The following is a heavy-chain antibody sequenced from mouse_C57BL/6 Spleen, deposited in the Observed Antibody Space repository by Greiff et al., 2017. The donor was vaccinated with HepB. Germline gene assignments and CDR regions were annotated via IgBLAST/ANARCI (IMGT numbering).Heavy chain of an antibody. Sequence: EVQGVESVAELVRPGASVKLSCTASGFNIKNTYMHWVKQRPEQGLEWIGRIDPANGNTKYAPKFQGKATITADTSSNTAYLQLSSLTSEDTAIYYCASWFDYYGSSYEDYWGQGTTLTVSS. CDR3: ASWFDYYGSSYEDY. CDR2: IDPANGNT. CDR1: GFNIKNTY. V-gene: IGHV14-3*01. J-gene: IGHJ2*01. D-gene: IGHD1-1*01.